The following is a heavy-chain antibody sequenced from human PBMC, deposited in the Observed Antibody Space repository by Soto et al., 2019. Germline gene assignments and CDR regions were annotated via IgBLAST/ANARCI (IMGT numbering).Heavy chain of an antibody. V-gene: IGHV4-30-4*01. J-gene: IGHJ4*02. CDR1: GGSISSGDYY. CDR2: IYYSGST. Sequence: SETLSLTCTVSGGSISSGDYYWSWIRQPPGKGLEWIGYIYYSGSTYYNPSLKSRVTISVDTSKNQFSLKLSSVTAADTAAYYCARVDLYCGGDCYSFDYWGQGTLVTVSS. D-gene: IGHD2-21*02. CDR3: ARVDLYCGGDCYSFDY.